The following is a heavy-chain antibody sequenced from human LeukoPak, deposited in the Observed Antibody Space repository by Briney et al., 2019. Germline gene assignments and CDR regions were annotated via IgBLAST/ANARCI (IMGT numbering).Heavy chain of an antibody. V-gene: IGHV3-43D*04. J-gene: IGHJ4*02. Sequence: LAGGSLRLSCAASGFTFDDYAMHWVRQAPGKGLEWVSLISWDGGSTYHADSVKGRFTISRDNSKNSLYLQMNSLRAEDTAFYYCAKGDVDTAMATGYWGQGTLVTVSS. CDR1: GFTFDDYA. D-gene: IGHD5-18*01. CDR2: ISWDGGST. CDR3: AKGDVDTAMATGY.